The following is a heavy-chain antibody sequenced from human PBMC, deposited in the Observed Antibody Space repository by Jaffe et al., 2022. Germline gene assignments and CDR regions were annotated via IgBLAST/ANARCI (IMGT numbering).Heavy chain of an antibody. CDR3: AKDPRYYYGSGSYYYDY. J-gene: IGHJ4*02. Sequence: QVQLVESGGGVVQPGGSLRLSCAASGFTFSSYGMHWVRQAPGKGLEWVAFIRYDGSNKYYADSVKGRFTISRDNSKNTLYLQMNSLRAEDTAVYYCAKDPRYYYGSGSYYYDYWGQGTLVTVSS. CDR2: IRYDGSNK. V-gene: IGHV3-30*02. CDR1: GFTFSSYG. D-gene: IGHD3-10*01.